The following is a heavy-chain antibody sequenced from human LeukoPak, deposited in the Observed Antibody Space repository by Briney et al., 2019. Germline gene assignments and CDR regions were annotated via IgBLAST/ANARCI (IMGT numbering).Heavy chain of an antibody. Sequence: GGSLRLSCAASGFTFDDYATHWVRQAPGKGLEWVSGISWNSGSIGYADSVKGRFTISRDNAKNSLYLQMNSLRAEDTALYYCAKDGVPYYYDSSGYWGGYYFDYWGQGTLVTVSS. D-gene: IGHD3-22*01. CDR1: GFTFDDYA. CDR2: ISWNSGSI. CDR3: AKDGVPYYYDSSGYWGGYYFDY. J-gene: IGHJ4*02. V-gene: IGHV3-9*01.